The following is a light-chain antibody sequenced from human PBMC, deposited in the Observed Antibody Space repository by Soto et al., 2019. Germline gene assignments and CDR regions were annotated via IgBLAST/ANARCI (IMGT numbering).Light chain of an antibody. V-gene: IGKV1-5*01. CDR3: QHYNTYSPGT. CDR2: DAS. Sequence: GDRVTVTCRASQSVSSWVAWYQEKPGRGPKLLIYDASTWQSGVPSRFIGSGSGTEFTLTITSLQPDDFATYYCQHYNTYSPGTFGQGTKVDIK. J-gene: IGKJ1*01. CDR1: QSVSSW.